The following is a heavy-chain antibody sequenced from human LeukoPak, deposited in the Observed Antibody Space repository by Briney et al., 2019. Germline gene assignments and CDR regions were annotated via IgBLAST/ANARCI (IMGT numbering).Heavy chain of an antibody. J-gene: IGHJ3*02. CDR1: GFTLKSFA. Sequence: PGGSLRLSCAASGFTLKSFAMSWVRQAPGKGLEWVSAISGSTGGSYYTDSVRGRFTISRDNSKNTLHLQMNSLRVDDTAVYYCSKDRRYSSGSYRDAFDIWGQGTMVTVSS. V-gene: IGHV3-23*01. D-gene: IGHD3-10*01. CDR3: SKDRRYSSGSYRDAFDI. CDR2: ISGSTGGS.